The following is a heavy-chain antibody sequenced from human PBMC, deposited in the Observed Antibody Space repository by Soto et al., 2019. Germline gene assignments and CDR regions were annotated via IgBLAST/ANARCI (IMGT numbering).Heavy chain of an antibody. CDR2: ISGSGTST. CDR3: AKEHGGGISTITSFFDS. Sequence: GGSLRLSCAASGITFSNHALSWVGQAPGKRLEWVSGISGSGTSTYYADSVKGRFTISRDNSKNTLSLQMNSLRDDDTAVYYCAKEHGGGISTITSFFDSWGQGTPVTVSS. CDR1: GITFSNHA. D-gene: IGHD3-9*01. V-gene: IGHV3-23*01. J-gene: IGHJ4*02.